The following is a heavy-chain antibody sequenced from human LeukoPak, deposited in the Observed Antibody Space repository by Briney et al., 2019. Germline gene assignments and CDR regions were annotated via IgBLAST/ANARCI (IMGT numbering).Heavy chain of an antibody. CDR1: GGSISSGSYY. Sequence: PSETLSLTCTVSGGSISSGSYYWSWIRQPAGKGLEWIGCIYTSGSTNYNPSLKSRVTISVDTSKNQFSLKLSSVTAADTALYYCARSAWTYDYWGQGILVTVSS. CDR3: ARSAWTYDY. D-gene: IGHD5-12*01. J-gene: IGHJ4*02. V-gene: IGHV4-61*02. CDR2: IYTSGST.